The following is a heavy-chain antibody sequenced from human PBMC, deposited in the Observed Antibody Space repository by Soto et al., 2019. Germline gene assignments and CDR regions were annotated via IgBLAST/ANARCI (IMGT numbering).Heavy chain of an antibody. D-gene: IGHD3-22*01. J-gene: IGHJ4*02. CDR2: ISYDGSNK. CDR3: AKLYDSSGYYFDY. CDR1: GFTFSSYG. V-gene: IGHV3-30*18. Sequence: GGSLRLSCAASGFTFSSYGMHWVRQAPGKGLEWVAVISYDGSNKYYADSVKGRFTISRDNSKNTLYLQMNSLRAEDTAVYYCAKLYDSSGYYFDYWGQGTVVTVSS.